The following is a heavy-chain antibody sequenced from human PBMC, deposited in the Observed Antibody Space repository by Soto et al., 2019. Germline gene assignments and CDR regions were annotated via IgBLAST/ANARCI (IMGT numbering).Heavy chain of an antibody. J-gene: IGHJ4*02. V-gene: IGHV3-23*01. D-gene: IGHD2-21*01. Sequence: GGSLRLSCAASGFTLSIYAMTWVRQAPGRGLEWVSTILHDETPFYTDSVKGRFTISRDNVRGTLYLQMNGLRVEDAALYFCAKDLFHTSGQRFFFESWGQGSLVTVSS. CDR1: GFTLSIYA. CDR2: ILHDETP. CDR3: AKDLFHTSGQRFFFES.